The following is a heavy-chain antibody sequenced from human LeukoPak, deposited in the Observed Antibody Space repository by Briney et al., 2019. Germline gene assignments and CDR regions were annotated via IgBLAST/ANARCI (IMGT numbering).Heavy chain of an antibody. V-gene: IGHV3-49*04. CDR2: IRSKAYGGTT. CDR3: TRAPPTVGAPFDY. J-gene: IGHJ4*02. Sequence: GGSLRLSCTASGFTFGYYAMSWVRQAPGKGLEWVGFIRSKAYGGTTEYAASVKGRFTISRDDSKSIAYLQMNSLKTEDTAVYYCTRAPPTVGAPFDYWGQGTLVTVSS. D-gene: IGHD1-26*01. CDR1: GFTFGYYA.